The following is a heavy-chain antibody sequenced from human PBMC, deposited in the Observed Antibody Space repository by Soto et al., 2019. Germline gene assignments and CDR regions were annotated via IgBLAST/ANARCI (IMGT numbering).Heavy chain of an antibody. CDR2: IYYSGST. D-gene: IGHD1-20*01. Sequence: PSETLSLTCTVSGGSISSYYWSWIRQPPGKGLEWIGYIYYSGSTNYNPSLKSRVTISVDTSKNQFSLKLSSVTAADTAVYYCARRIDNWLFDYWGQGTLVTVSS. J-gene: IGHJ4*02. CDR3: ARRIDNWLFDY. V-gene: IGHV4-59*01. CDR1: GGSISSYY.